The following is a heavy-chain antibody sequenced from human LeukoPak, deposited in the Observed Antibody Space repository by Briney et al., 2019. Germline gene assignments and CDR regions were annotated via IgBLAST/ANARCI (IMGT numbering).Heavy chain of an antibody. V-gene: IGHV4-59*01. J-gene: IGHJ5*02. Sequence: ETLSLTCTVSGGSISGYYWSWIRQPPGRGLDWIGYIYYSGSTNYNPSLKSRVTISVDTSKNQFSLKLSSVTAADTAVYYCAKTNAAAGANWFDPWGRGALVTVSS. CDR3: AKTNAAAGANWFDP. D-gene: IGHD6-13*01. CDR1: GGSISGYY. CDR2: IYYSGST.